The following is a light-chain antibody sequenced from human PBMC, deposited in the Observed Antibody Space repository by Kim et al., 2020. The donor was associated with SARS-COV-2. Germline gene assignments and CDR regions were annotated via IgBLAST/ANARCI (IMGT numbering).Light chain of an antibody. V-gene: IGKV3-15*01. Sequence: SPGERAALSCRASQSVSSKWAWYQQKPGQAPRLLIYDASTRASGIPARFIGSGSGTEFTLTIFRLQSEDFALYYCQQYSDWPPITFGQGTRLEIK. J-gene: IGKJ5*01. CDR3: QQYSDWPPIT. CDR2: DAS. CDR1: QSVSSK.